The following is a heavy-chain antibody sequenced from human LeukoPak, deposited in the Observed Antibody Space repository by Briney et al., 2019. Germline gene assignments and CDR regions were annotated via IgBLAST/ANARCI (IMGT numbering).Heavy chain of an antibody. CDR3: ARDWAFGDLFLPY. J-gene: IGHJ4*02. V-gene: IGHV3-23*01. D-gene: IGHD3-10*01. CDR1: GFTFRNYA. CDR2: ITGSGGSA. Sequence: PGGSLRLSCAASGFTFRNYAMTWVRQAPGKGLEWVSGITGSGGSADSADSVKGRFSIFRDNSKNTLYLQMNRLRGEDTAVYYCARDWAFGDLFLPYWGQGTLVTVSS.